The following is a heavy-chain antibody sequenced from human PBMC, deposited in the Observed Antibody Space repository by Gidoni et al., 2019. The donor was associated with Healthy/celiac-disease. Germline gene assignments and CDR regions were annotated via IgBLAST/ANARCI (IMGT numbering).Heavy chain of an antibody. V-gene: IGHV1-3*01. CDR2: INAGNGNT. CDR1: GNTFTSYA. J-gene: IGHJ1*01. CDR3: ARGSYSSGWYFQH. D-gene: IGHD6-19*01. Sequence: QVQLVQSGAEVKKPGASVKVSCKASGNTFTSYAMHWVRQAPGQRLEWMVWINAGNGNTKYSQKFQGRVTITRDTSASTAYMELSSLRSEDTAVYYCARGSYSSGWYFQHWGQGTLVTVSS.